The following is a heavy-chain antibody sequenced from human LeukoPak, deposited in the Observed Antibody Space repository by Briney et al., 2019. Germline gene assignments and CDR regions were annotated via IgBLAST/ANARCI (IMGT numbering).Heavy chain of an antibody. D-gene: IGHD3-22*01. CDR1: GYSFTSYW. V-gene: IGHV5-51*01. CDR2: IYPGDSDT. Sequence: GESLQISCQGSGYSFTSYWIGWVRPMPGKGLEWMGIIYPGDSDTRYSPSFQGQVTISADKSISTAYLQWSSLKASDTAMYYCARHDSNYYDSSGYSIIPPDYWGQGTLVTVSS. J-gene: IGHJ4*02. CDR3: ARHDSNYYDSSGYSIIPPDY.